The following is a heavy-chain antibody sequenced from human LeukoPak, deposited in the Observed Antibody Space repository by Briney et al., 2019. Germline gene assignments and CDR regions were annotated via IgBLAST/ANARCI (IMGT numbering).Heavy chain of an antibody. CDR3: ARAGDSGNLA. Sequence: GGSLRLSCAASGFTASFNYMTWVRQAPGKGLEWVSLIYSGGNTYYADSVKGRFTISRDESKNTLYLQMNSLRAEDTAVYYCARAGDSGNLAWGQGTLVTVSS. D-gene: IGHD1-26*01. CDR2: IYSGGNT. V-gene: IGHV3-53*01. J-gene: IGHJ5*02. CDR1: GFTASFNY.